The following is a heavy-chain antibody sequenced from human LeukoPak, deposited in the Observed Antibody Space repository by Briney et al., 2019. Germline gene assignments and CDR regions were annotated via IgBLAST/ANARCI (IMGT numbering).Heavy chain of an antibody. CDR1: GYTFTSYH. J-gene: IGHJ4*02. CDR2: INPSGGTT. CDR3: ARVYSSGWLGFLRY. D-gene: IGHD6-19*01. V-gene: IGHV1-46*01. Sequence: ASVKVSCKASGYTFTSYHMHWVRQAPGQGLEWMGIINPSGGTTNYAQKFQGRVTMTRDMSTSTVYMELSSLRSEDTAVYYCARVYSSGWLGFLRYWGQGTLVTVSS.